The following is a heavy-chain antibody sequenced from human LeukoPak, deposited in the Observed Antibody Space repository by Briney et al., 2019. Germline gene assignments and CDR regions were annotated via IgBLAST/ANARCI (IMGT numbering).Heavy chain of an antibody. Sequence: GGSLRPSCAASGFTFSSYWMSWVRQAPGKGLEWVANIKQDGSENSYVDCVKGRFTISRDNAKNSLYLQMKSLRAEDTAVYFCARDRPPYGSGSYYNIWGQGTLVTVSS. V-gene: IGHV3-7*01. CDR3: ARDRPPYGSGSYYNI. D-gene: IGHD3-10*01. CDR1: GFTFSSYW. J-gene: IGHJ4*02. CDR2: IKQDGSEN.